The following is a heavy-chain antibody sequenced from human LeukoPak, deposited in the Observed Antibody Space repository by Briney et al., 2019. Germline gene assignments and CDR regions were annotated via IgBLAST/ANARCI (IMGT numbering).Heavy chain of an antibody. J-gene: IGHJ4*02. CDR3: ARDGFPDYDFWSGYPSFYYFDY. V-gene: IGHV3-30-3*01. D-gene: IGHD3-3*01. CDR1: GFTFSSYA. CDR2: ISYDGSNK. Sequence: GGSLRLSCAASGFTFSSYAMHWVRQAPGKGLEWVAVISYDGSNKYYADSVKGRFTISRDNSKNTLYLQMNSLRAEDTAVYYCARDGFPDYDFWSGYPSFYYFDYRGQGTLVTVSS.